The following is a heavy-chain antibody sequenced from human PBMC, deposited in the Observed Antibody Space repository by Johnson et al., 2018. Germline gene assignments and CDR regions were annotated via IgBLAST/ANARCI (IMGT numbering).Heavy chain of an antibody. CDR3: ARAESGSPDV. V-gene: IGHV3-74*02. Sequence: VQLVESGGGLVQPGGSLRLSCAASGFTFSSYWMHWVRQAPGKGLVWVSLVHNDGITTTYADSVKGRFTITRDNAKNRLYLQMNSLRAEDTAVYYCARAESGSPDVGGQGTTVTVSS. CDR1: GFTFSSYW. J-gene: IGHJ6*02. D-gene: IGHD1-26*01. CDR2: VHNDGITT.